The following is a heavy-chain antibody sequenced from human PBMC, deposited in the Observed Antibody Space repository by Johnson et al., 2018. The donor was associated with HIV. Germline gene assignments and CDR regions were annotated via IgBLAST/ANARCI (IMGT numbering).Heavy chain of an antibody. Sequence: VQLVESGGGVVRPGGSLRLSCAASGFTSDDYGMSWVRQVPGKGLGWVSGINWSGISTGYADSVKGRFTISRDNAKNSLYLQMNSLRAEDTAVYYCAKDIGDGYNRWGGLDIWGQGTMVTVSS. CDR3: AKDIGDGYNRWGGLDI. CDR2: INWSGIST. V-gene: IGHV3-20*04. J-gene: IGHJ3*02. CDR1: GFTSDDYG. D-gene: IGHD5-24*01.